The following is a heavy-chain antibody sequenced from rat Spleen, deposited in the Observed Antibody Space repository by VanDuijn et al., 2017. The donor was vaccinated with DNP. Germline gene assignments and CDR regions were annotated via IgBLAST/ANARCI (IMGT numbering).Heavy chain of an antibody. CDR2: ISTSGGST. CDR1: GFTFSNYD. J-gene: IGHJ2*01. CDR3: ARQGYGDY. D-gene: IGHD1-7*01. Sequence: EVQLVESGGGLVQPGRSLKLSCAASGFTFSNYDMAWVRQAPTKGLEWVASISTSGGSTYYRDSVKGRFTVSRDNAKSTLYLQMDSLRSEDTATYYCARQGYGDYWGQGVMVTVSS. V-gene: IGHV5-25*01.